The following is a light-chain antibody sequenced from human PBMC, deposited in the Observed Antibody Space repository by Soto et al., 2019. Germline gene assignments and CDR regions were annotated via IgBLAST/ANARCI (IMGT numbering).Light chain of an antibody. CDR2: AAS. V-gene: IGKV1D-12*01. CDR3: QQYNSYSVT. J-gene: IGKJ4*01. Sequence: DIQMTQSPSSVSAAVGERVTITCRASQVMSSWLAWYQQKPGKAPKLLIFAASTLQSGVPSRFSGSGSRTDFTLTITSLQPDDFATYYCQQYNSYSVTFGGGTKVEIK. CDR1: QVMSSW.